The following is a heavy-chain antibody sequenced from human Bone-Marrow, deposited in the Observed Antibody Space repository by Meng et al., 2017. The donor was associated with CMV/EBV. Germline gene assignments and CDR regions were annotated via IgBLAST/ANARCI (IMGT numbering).Heavy chain of an antibody. J-gene: IGHJ4*02. CDR1: GYTLTSYG. CDR2: ISAYNGNT. Sequence: ASVKVSCKASGYTLTSYGISWVRQAPGQGLEWMGWISAYNGNTNYAQKLQGRVTMTTDTSTSTAYMELRSLRSDDTAVYYCARAETVWSGYYTEYYFDYWGQGTLVTVSS. CDR3: ARAETVWSGYYTEYYFDY. V-gene: IGHV1-18*01. D-gene: IGHD3-3*01.